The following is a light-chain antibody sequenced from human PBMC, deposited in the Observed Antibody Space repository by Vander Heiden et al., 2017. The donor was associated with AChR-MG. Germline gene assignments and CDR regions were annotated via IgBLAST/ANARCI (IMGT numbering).Light chain of an antibody. Sequence: QSALPQPASVSGSPGQSITISCTGTISDVGGYNYVSWYQQHPGKAPKVMIYEVSKRPSGVSNRFSGSKSGNTASLTISGLQAEDEADYYCSSYTSSSAYVFGTGTKVTV. V-gene: IGLV2-14*01. CDR2: EVS. CDR3: SSYTSSSAYV. J-gene: IGLJ1*01. CDR1: ISDVGGYNY.